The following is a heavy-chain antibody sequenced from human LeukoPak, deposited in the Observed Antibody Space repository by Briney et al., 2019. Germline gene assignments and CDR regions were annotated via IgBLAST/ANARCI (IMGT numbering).Heavy chain of an antibody. CDR1: GFTFSSYA. V-gene: IGHV3-30-3*01. J-gene: IGHJ4*02. CDR3: ARVKTAPQFDY. CDR2: ISYDGSNK. D-gene: IGHD2-21*02. Sequence: GRSLRLSCAASGFTFSSYAMHWVRQAPGKGLEWVAVISYDGSNKYYADSVKGRFTISRDNSKNTLYLQMNSLRAEDTAVYYCARVKTAPQFDYWGQGTLVTVSS.